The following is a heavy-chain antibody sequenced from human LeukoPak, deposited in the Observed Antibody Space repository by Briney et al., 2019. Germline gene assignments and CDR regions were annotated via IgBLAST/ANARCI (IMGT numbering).Heavy chain of an antibody. CDR2: TYYRSKWYN. CDR1: GDSVSANSAA. CDR3: ARENKDSSTWYYNWFDP. J-gene: IGHJ5*02. D-gene: IGHD6-13*01. Sequence: SQTLSLTCDISGDSVSANSAAWNWIRQSPSRGLEWLRRTYYRSKWYNDYAVSVKSRITINPDTSKSQFSLQLSSVTPEDTAVYYCARENKDSSTWYYNWFDPWGPGTLVTVSS. V-gene: IGHV6-1*01.